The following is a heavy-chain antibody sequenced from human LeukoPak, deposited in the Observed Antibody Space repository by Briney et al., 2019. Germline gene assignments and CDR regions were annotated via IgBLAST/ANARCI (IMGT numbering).Heavy chain of an antibody. J-gene: IGHJ4*02. D-gene: IGHD5-24*01. Sequence: GGSLRLSCAASGFTFDDYAMHWVRQAPGKGLEWVSGISWNSGSIGYADSVKGRFTISRDNAKNSLYLQMNSLRAEDTALYYCAKATGAIQLVYFDYWGQGTLVTVSS. CDR3: AKATGAIQLVYFDY. CDR1: GFTFDDYA. CDR2: ISWNSGSI. V-gene: IGHV3-9*01.